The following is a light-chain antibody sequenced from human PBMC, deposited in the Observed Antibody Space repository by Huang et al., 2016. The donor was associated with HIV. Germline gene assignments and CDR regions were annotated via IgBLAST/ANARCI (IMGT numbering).Light chain of an antibody. Sequence: DIQMTQSPSSLSASVGDRVTITCRASQSISANLNWYQQKPGKTPKLLIYGASTLQSGVPSRFSCSGSGTDFTLTINSLQPEDFATYYCQKSYTTPLTFGGGTKVEI. CDR2: GAS. J-gene: IGKJ4*01. CDR1: QSISAN. V-gene: IGKV1-39*01. CDR3: QKSYTTPLT.